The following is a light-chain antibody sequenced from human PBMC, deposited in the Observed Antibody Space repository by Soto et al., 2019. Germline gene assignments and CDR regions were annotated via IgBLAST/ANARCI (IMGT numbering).Light chain of an antibody. CDR2: GAS. CDR3: QQYNNWPYT. CDR1: QSVSSN. V-gene: IGKV3-15*01. Sequence: EIVMTQSPATLSVSPGERATLSCRASQSVSSNLAWYQQKPGQAPRLVIYGASTRDTGIPARFSGSGSGTEFSLNISTLTSEDFAVYYCQQYNNWPYTFGQGTKLEIK. J-gene: IGKJ2*01.